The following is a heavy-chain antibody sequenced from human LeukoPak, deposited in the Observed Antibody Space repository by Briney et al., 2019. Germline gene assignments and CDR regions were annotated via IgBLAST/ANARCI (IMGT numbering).Heavy chain of an antibody. Sequence: ASVKVSCKASGYTLTSYGISWVRQAPGQGLEWMGWISAYNGNTNYAQKLQGRVTMTTDTSTSTAYMELRSLRSDDTAVYYCARYCSSTSCYTDYYYMDVWGKGTTVTVSS. D-gene: IGHD2-2*02. J-gene: IGHJ6*03. CDR1: GYTLTSYG. CDR2: ISAYNGNT. CDR3: ARYCSSTSCYTDYYYMDV. V-gene: IGHV1-18*01.